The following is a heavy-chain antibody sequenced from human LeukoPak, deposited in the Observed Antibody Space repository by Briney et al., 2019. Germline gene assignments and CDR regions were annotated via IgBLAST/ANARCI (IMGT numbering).Heavy chain of an antibody. CDR3: TRDTSGGDDF. J-gene: IGHJ4*02. Sequence: GRSLRLSCAASGFTFSSYAMSWVRQAPGKGLQWVSAISGSGGGTYYADSVKGRFTISRDNSKNTLSLQMNSLRAEDTAVYYCTRDTSGGDDFWGQGTLVTVSS. CDR2: ISGSGGGT. D-gene: IGHD6-6*01. V-gene: IGHV3-23*01. CDR1: GFTFSSYA.